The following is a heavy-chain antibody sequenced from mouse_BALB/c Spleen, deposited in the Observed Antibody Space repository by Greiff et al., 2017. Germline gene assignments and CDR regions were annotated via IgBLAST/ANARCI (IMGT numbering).Heavy chain of an antibody. Sequence: EVKLMESGPELVKPGASVKISCKTSGYTFTEYTMHWVKQSHGKSLEWIGGINPNNGGTSYNQKFKGKATLTVDKSSSTAYMELRSLTSEDSAVYYCARGASSGYSWFAYWGQGTLVTVSA. CDR3: ARGASSGYSWFAY. CDR1: GYTFTEYT. CDR2: INPNNGGT. D-gene: IGHD3-1*01. V-gene: IGHV1-18*01. J-gene: IGHJ3*01.